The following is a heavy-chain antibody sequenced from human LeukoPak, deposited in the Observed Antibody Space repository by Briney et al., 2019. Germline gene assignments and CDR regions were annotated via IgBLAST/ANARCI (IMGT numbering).Heavy chain of an antibody. Sequence: PSETLSLTCTVSGGSISSSSYHWGWIRQPPGKGLEWIGTIYYGGSTYYNPSLKSRVTISVDTSKKQFSLKLTSVTAADAAVYYCARLGDYYDSSGYFDAFDIWGQGTMVTVLS. CDR3: ARLGDYYDSSGYFDAFDI. CDR1: GGSISSSSYH. J-gene: IGHJ3*02. CDR2: IYYGGST. V-gene: IGHV4-39*01. D-gene: IGHD3-22*01.